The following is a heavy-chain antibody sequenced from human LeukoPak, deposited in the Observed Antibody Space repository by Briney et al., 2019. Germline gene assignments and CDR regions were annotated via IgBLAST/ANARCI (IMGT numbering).Heavy chain of an antibody. CDR2: INTNTGNP. J-gene: IGHJ4*02. CDR1: GYTFTSYA. CDR3: ATTPAYYYGSGSYLAEGPTGY. V-gene: IGHV7-4-1*02. Sequence: ASVKVSCKASGYTFTSYAMNWVRQAPGQGLEWMGWINTNTGNPTYAQGLTGRFVFSLDTSVSTAYLQISSLKAEDTAVYYCATTPAYYYGSGSYLAEGPTGYWGQGTLVTVSS. D-gene: IGHD3-10*01.